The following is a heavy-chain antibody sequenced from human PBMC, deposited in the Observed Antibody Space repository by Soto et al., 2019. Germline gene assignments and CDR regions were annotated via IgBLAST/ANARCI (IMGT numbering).Heavy chain of an antibody. J-gene: IGHJ6*02. CDR2: ISYDGSNK. CDR3: ARDRESSSLWVVSGYYYGMDV. V-gene: IGHV3-30-3*01. CDR1: GFTFSSYA. D-gene: IGHD6-6*01. Sequence: GGSLRLSCAASGFTFSSYAMHWVRQAPGKGLEWVAVISYDGSNKYYADSVKGRFTISRDNSKNTLYLQMNSLRADDTAVYYCARDRESSSLWVVSGYYYGMDVWGQGTTVTVSS.